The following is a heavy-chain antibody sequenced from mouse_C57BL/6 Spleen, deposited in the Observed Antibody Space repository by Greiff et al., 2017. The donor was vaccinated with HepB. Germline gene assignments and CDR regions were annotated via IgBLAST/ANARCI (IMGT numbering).Heavy chain of an antibody. D-gene: IGHD1-1*01. CDR1: GYSFTDYN. CDR3: ARCPSITTVVATDFDY. CDR2: INPNYGTT. J-gene: IGHJ2*01. Sequence: EVKLMESGPELVKPGASVKISCKASGYSFTDYNMNWVKQSNGKSLEWIGVINPNYGTTSYNQKFKGKATLTVDQSSSTAYMQLNSLTSEDSAVYYCARCPSITTVVATDFDYWGQGTTLTVSS. V-gene: IGHV1-39*01.